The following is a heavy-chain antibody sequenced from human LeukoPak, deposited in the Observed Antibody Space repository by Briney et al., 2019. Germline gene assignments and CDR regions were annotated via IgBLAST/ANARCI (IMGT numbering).Heavy chain of an antibody. CDR1: GFTFSSYG. V-gene: IGHV3-30*18. CDR2: ISYDGSNK. CDR3: AKDRVDEVGATNYFDY. Sequence: QTGGSLRLSCAASGFTFSSYGMHWVRQAPGKGLEWVAVISYDGSNKYYADSVKGRFTISRDNSKNTLYLQMNSLRAEDTAVYYCAKDRVDEVGATNYFDYWGQGTLVTVSS. J-gene: IGHJ4*02. D-gene: IGHD1-26*01.